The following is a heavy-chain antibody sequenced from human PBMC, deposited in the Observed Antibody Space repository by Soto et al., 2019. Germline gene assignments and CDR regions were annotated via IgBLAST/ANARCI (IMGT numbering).Heavy chain of an antibody. V-gene: IGHV4-30-4*01. CDR2: IYYSGST. Sequence: SETLSLTCTVSGGSISSGDYYWSWIRQPPGKGLEWIGYIYYSGSTYYNPSLKSRVTISVDMSKNQFSLKLSSVTAADTAVYYCARDAYGSGSYPYYYGMDVWGQGTTVTVSS. J-gene: IGHJ6*02. CDR1: GGSISSGDYY. D-gene: IGHD3-10*01. CDR3: ARDAYGSGSYPYYYGMDV.